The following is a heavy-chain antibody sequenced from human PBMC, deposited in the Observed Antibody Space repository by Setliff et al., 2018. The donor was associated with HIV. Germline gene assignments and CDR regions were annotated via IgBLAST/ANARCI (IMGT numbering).Heavy chain of an antibody. J-gene: IGHJ4*02. D-gene: IGHD3-10*01. Sequence: ASVKVSCKASGHSFTTYFLHWVRQAPGQGLEWMGMINPSGGEPSYAQRFQGQVTMTRDTSTSTVFMDLSSLSFEDTAVYYCAREQGDYYGSGSYDYWGQGTLVTVSS. CDR1: GHSFTTYF. V-gene: IGHV1-46*01. CDR3: AREQGDYYGSGSYDY. CDR2: INPSGGEP.